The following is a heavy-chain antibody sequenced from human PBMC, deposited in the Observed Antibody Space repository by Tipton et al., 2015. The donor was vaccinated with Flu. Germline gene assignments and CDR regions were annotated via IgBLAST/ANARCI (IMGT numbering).Heavy chain of an antibody. D-gene: IGHD6-13*01. CDR3: ARPLGIAAAQRIDY. Sequence: SLRLSCAASGFTFSSYWMSWVRQAPGKGLERVANIKQDGSEKYYVDSVKGRFTISRDNAKNSLYLQMNSLRAEDTAVYYCARPLGIAAAQRIDYWGQGTLVTVSS. J-gene: IGHJ4*02. CDR1: GFTFSSYW. CDR2: IKQDGSEK. V-gene: IGHV3-7*01.